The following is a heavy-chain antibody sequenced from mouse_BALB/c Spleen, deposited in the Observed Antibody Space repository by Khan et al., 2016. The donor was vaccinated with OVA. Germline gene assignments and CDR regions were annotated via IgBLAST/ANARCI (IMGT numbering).Heavy chain of an antibody. CDR1: GYTFTSYW. CDR3: TRWGYWFAY. J-gene: IGHJ3*01. D-gene: IGHD3-1*01. Sequence: EVKVEESGTVLARPGASVKMSCKASGYTFTSYWMHWVKQSPGQGLEWIGAIYPGNSDTNYNQKFKGKAKLTAVKSTSTAYMELSTLTNEDSAVYYCTRWGYWFAYWGQGTLVTVSA. CDR2: IYPGNSDT. V-gene: IGHV1-5*01.